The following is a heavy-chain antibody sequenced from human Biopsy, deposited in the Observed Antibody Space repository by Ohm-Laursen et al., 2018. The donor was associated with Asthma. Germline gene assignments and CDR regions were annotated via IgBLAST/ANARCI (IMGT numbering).Heavy chain of an antibody. J-gene: IGHJ3*02. CDR1: GFTFRRYW. V-gene: IGHV3-74*01. CDR2: INDDGTST. CDR3: ANIGGDAFDI. D-gene: IGHD3-16*02. Sequence: SLRLSCAAPGFTFRRYWMHWVRQAPGKGLVWVSRINDDGTSTTYADSVTGRFTISRDNAKNMLYLQMKSLRAEDTAVYYCANIGGDAFDIWGQGTMVTVSS.